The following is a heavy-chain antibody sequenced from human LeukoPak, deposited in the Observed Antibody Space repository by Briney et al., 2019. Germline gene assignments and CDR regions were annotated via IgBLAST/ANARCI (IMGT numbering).Heavy chain of an antibody. J-gene: IGHJ4*02. CDR3: ARERQNKDFWSGGDY. D-gene: IGHD3-3*01. CDR2: ISGSTNYI. CDR1: GFTFSSYA. Sequence: PGGSLRLSCAASGFTFSSYAMSWVRQAPGKGLEWVSSISGSTNYIYYADSVKGRFTISRDNAKNSLYLQMNSLRAEDTAVYYCARERQNKDFWSGGDYWGQGTLVTVSS. V-gene: IGHV3-21*01.